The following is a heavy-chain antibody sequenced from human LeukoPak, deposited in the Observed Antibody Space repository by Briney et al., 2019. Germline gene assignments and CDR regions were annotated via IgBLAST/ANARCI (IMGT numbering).Heavy chain of an antibody. J-gene: IGHJ4*02. CDR3: ARDESFYGSGRYY. Sequence: GGSLRLSCAASGFTVSSNYMSWVRQAPGKGLEWVSVIYSGGSTYYADSVKGRFTISRDNSKNTLYLQMNSLRAEDTAVYYCARDESFYGSGRYYWGQGTLVTVSS. CDR2: IYSGGST. D-gene: IGHD3-10*01. CDR1: GFTVSSNY. V-gene: IGHV3-53*01.